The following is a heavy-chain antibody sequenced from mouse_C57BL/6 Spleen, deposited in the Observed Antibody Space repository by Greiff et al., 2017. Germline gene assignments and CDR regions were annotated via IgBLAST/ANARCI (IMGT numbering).Heavy chain of an antibody. CDR3: AGYYGSSYGYLDY. V-gene: IGHV1-7*01. CDR2: INPSSGYT. D-gene: IGHD1-1*01. CDR1: GYTFTSYW. Sequence: QVQLQQSGAELAKPGASVKLSCKASGYTFTSYWMHWVKQRPGQGLEWIGYINPSSGYTKYNQKFKDKATLTADKSSSTAYMQLSSLTYEDSAVYYCAGYYGSSYGYLDYWGQGTTLTVSS. J-gene: IGHJ2*01.